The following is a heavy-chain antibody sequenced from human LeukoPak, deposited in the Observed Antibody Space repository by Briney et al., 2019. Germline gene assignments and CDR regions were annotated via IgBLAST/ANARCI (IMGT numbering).Heavy chain of an antibody. Sequence: GFLRLSCAASGFTFSIYAMAWVRQAPGKGLEWVSGISGGSTFYADSVKGRFTISRDNSKNMLFLQMNSLRAEDTAVYYCGKDTSQYDYWGQGTLVTVSS. V-gene: IGHV3-23*01. CDR3: GKDTSQYDY. D-gene: IGHD2-2*01. CDR1: GFTFSIYA. CDR2: ISGGST. J-gene: IGHJ4*02.